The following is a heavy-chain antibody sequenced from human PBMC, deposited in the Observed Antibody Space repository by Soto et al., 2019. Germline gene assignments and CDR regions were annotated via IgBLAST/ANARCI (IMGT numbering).Heavy chain of an antibody. J-gene: IGHJ3*02. CDR1: GWTFSSYA. CDR2: IIPIFGTA. D-gene: IGHD6-19*01. Sequence: SVKVSCKASGWTFSSYAISWVRQAPGQGREWMGGIIPIFGTANYAQKFQGRVTITADESTSTAYMELSSLRSEDTAVYYCARGGLDQNAFDIWGQGTMVTVS. V-gene: IGHV1-69*13. CDR3: ARGGLDQNAFDI.